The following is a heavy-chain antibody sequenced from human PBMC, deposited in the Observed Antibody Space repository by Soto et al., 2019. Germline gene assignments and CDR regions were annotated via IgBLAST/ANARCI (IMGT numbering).Heavy chain of an antibody. CDR3: ARDKYCSGGSCRKNWFDP. CDR2: IIPIFGTA. V-gene: IGHV1-69*06. Sequence: SVKVSCKASGGTFSSYAISWVRQAPGQGLEWMGGIIPIFGTANYAQKFQGRVTITADKSTSTAYMELTSVTAADTAVYYCARDKYCSGGSCRKNWFDPWGQGTLVTVSS. D-gene: IGHD2-15*01. CDR1: GGTFSSYA. J-gene: IGHJ5*02.